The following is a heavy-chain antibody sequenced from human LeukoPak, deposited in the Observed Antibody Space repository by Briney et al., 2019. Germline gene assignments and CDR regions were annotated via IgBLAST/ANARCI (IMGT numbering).Heavy chain of an antibody. CDR3: ARGGRYCISTSCSIYYDYYYMDV. CDR1: GGTFSSYA. J-gene: IGHJ6*03. D-gene: IGHD2-2*01. CDR2: IIPIFGTA. V-gene: IGHV1-69*13. Sequence: GASVKVSCKASGGTFSSYAISWVRQAPGQGLEWMGGIIPIFGTANYAQKFQGRVTITADESTSTAYMELSSLRSEDTAVYYCARGGRYCISTSCSIYYDYYYMDVWSKGTMVTISS.